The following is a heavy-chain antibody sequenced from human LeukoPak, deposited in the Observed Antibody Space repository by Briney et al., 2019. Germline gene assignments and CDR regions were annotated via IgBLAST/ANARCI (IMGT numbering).Heavy chain of an antibody. CDR2: ISSSSKYI. V-gene: IGHV3-21*01. J-gene: IGHJ4*02. D-gene: IGHD3-3*01. Sequence: GSLRLSCAASGFTFSSYGMHWVRQAPGKGLEWVSSISSSSKYIYYADSVKGRFTISRDNAKNSLYLQMNSLRAEDTAVYYCAREPFWSGYYSNLHFDYWGQGTLVTVSS. CDR1: GFTFSSYG. CDR3: AREPFWSGYYSNLHFDY.